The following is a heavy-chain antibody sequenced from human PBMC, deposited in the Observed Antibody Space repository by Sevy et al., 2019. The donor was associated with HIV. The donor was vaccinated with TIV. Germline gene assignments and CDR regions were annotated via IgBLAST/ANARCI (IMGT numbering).Heavy chain of an antibody. Sequence: ASVKVSCKASGFTFTSSAVQWVRQARGQRLEWIGWIVVGSGNTNYAQKFQERVTITRDMSTSTAYMELGSLRSEDTAVYYCAADPVAGRNWGDYYYYGMDVWGQGTTVTVSS. V-gene: IGHV1-58*01. CDR3: AADPVAGRNWGDYYYYGMDV. J-gene: IGHJ6*02. CDR1: GFTFTSSA. CDR2: IVVGSGNT. D-gene: IGHD6-19*01.